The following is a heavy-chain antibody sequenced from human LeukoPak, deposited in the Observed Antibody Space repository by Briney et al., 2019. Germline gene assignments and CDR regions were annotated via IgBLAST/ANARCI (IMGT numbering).Heavy chain of an antibody. D-gene: IGHD1-14*01. CDR3: ALKTGFDY. J-gene: IGHJ4*02. CDR2: ISGSGGST. Sequence: SGGTLRLSCAASGFTFSNYAMTWVRQAPGKGLEWVSAISGSGGSTYNADSVKGRFTISRDNSKNTLYLQMNSLRAEDTAVYYCALKTGFDYWGQGTLVTVSS. V-gene: IGHV3-23*01. CDR1: GFTFSNYA.